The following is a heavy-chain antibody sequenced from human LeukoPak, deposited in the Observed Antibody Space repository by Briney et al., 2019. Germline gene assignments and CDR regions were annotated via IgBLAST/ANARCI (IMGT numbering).Heavy chain of an antibody. J-gene: IGHJ4*02. D-gene: IGHD2-2*01. Sequence: SETLSLTCTVSGGSVSSTTYYWGWIRQPPGKGLEWIGSMFYRGSTYYNPSLNSRVTISVDTSKNQFSLRLSSVTAADTAVYYCARHSLSGSSCSSTRCYVGYWGQGTLVTVSS. CDR2: MFYRGST. V-gene: IGHV4-39*01. CDR1: GGSVSSTTYY. CDR3: ARHSLSGSSCSSTRCYVGY.